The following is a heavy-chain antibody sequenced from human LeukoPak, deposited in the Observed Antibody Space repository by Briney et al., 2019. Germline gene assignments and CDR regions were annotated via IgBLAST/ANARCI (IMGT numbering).Heavy chain of an antibody. J-gene: IGHJ2*01. Sequence: MTSQTLSLTCTVSGGSISSGGYYWTWIRQPPGKGLEWIGEINHSGDTNYNPSLKSRVTISVDTSNNQFSLKLNSVTAADTAVYYCARPFHYDSSGYKRLLGYFDLWGRGTLVTVSS. D-gene: IGHD3-22*01. CDR3: ARPFHYDSSGYKRLLGYFDL. V-gene: IGHV4-30-2*01. CDR2: INHSGDT. CDR1: GGSISSGGYY.